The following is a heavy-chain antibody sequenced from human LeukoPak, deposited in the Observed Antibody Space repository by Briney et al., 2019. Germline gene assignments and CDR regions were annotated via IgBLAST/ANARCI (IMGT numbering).Heavy chain of an antibody. CDR1: GGSFSGYY. CDR2: INHSGST. D-gene: IGHD3-22*01. Sequence: NTSETLSLTCAVYGGSFSGYYWSWIRQPPGKGLEWIGEINHSGSTNYNPSLKSRVTISVDTSKNQFSLKLSSVTAADTAVYYCAGPWDDSSGLFAFDIWGQGTMVTVSS. J-gene: IGHJ3*02. CDR3: AGPWDDSSGLFAFDI. V-gene: IGHV4-34*01.